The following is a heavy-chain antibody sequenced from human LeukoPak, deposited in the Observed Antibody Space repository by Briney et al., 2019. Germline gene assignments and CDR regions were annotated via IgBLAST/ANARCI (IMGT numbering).Heavy chain of an antibody. CDR1: GFTFSSYA. CDR3: AKSEDIVVVPAAIAFGY. CDR2: ISGSGGST. Sequence: GGSLRLSCAASGFTFSSYAMSWVRQAPGKGLEWVSAISGSGGSTYYADPVKGRFTISRDNSKNTLYLQMNSLRAEDTAVYYCAKSEDIVVVPAAIAFGYWGQGTLVTVSS. J-gene: IGHJ4*02. D-gene: IGHD2-2*01. V-gene: IGHV3-23*01.